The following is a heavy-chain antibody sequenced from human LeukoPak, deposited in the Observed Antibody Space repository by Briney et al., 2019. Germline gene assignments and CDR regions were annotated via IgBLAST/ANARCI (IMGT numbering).Heavy chain of an antibody. CDR2: INHSGNT. CDR3: ARWGRGAVAGKPYYYYMNV. V-gene: IGHV4-34*01. D-gene: IGHD6-19*01. Sequence: SETLSLACAVYGGSFSDYYWSWIRQPPGKGLEWIGEINHSGNTNYNPSLKSRVTISVDTSNNHFSLKLSSVTAADTAVYYCARWGRGAVAGKPYYYYMNVWGKGTTVTISS. CDR1: GGSFSDYY. J-gene: IGHJ6*03.